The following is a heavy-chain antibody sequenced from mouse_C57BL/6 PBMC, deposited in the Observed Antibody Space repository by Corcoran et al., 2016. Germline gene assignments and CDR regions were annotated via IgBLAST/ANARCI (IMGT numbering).Heavy chain of an antibody. V-gene: IGHV1-81*01. CDR3: ARWLLPPRYFDV. J-gene: IGHJ1*03. CDR2: IYPRSGNT. Sequence: QVQLQQSGAELARPGASVKLSCKASGYTFTSYGISWVKQRTGQGLEWIGEIYPRSGNTYYNEKFKGKATLTADKSSSTAYMELRSLTSEDSAVYFCARWLLPPRYFDVWGTGTTVTVSS. D-gene: IGHD2-3*01. CDR1: GYTFTSYG.